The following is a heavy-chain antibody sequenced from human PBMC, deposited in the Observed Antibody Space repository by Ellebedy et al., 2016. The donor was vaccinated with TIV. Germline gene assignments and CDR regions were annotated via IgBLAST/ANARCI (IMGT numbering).Heavy chain of an antibody. CDR2: LNQDGSEK. J-gene: IGHJ4*02. CDR3: ARDLRGYFDY. CDR1: GFTFSNYW. Sequence: GESLKISCEGSGFTFSNYWMSWVRQAPGKGPEWVADLNQDGSEKYFVDSVKGRFTISRDNAKTSLYLQMNSLRGEDTAVYYCARDLRGYFDYWGQGTLVTVSS. D-gene: IGHD3-10*01. V-gene: IGHV3-7*03.